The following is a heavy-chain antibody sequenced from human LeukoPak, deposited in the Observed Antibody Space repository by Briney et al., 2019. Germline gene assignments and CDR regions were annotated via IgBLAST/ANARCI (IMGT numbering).Heavy chain of an antibody. V-gene: IGHV1-18*01. CDR3: AREPFTGSPFDY. J-gene: IGHJ4*02. CDR2: ISTYNGDT. D-gene: IGHD3-10*01. Sequence: ASVKVSCKASGYTFINNGISWVRQAPGQGLEWMGGISTYNGDTDYAQKVQGRVTMTTDTSTSTAYMELRSLRSDDTAVYYCAREPFTGSPFDYWGQGTLVTVSS. CDR1: GYTFINNG.